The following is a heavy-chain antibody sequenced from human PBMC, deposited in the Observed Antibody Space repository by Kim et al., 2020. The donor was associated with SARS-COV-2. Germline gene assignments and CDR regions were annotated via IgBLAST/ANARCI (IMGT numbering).Heavy chain of an antibody. D-gene: IGHD2-2*01. CDR3: ARDLGDCSSTSCYWALYYYYGMDV. Sequence: GGSLRLSCAASGFTFSSYWMSWVRQAPGKGLEWVANIKQDGSEKYYVDSVKGRFTISRDNAKNSLYLQMNSRRAEDTAVYYCARDLGDCSSTSCYWALYYYYGMDVWGQGTTVTVSS. V-gene: IGHV3-7*01. CDR2: IKQDGSEK. J-gene: IGHJ6*02. CDR1: GFTFSSYW.